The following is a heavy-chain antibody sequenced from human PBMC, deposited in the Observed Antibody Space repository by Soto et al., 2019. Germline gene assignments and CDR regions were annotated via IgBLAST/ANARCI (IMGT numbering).Heavy chain of an antibody. V-gene: IGHV3-30-3*01. CDR3: ARAGCDGGSCYTMVGLRYGMDV. J-gene: IGHJ6*02. CDR2: ISYDGNNK. CDR1: GFILSTYA. D-gene: IGHD2-15*01. Sequence: QVQLVESGGGVVQPGRSLRLSCAASGFILSTYAMYWVRQAPGKGLEWVAVISYDGNNKYYADSVKGRFTISRDNSKNTLYLEMNGLRAVGTAVYYCARAGCDGGSCYTMVGLRYGMDVWGQGTTVTVSS.